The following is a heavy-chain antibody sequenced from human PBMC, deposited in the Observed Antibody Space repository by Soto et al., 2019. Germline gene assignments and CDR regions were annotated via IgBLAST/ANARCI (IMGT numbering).Heavy chain of an antibody. D-gene: IGHD6-6*01. J-gene: IGHJ4*02. V-gene: IGHV1-8*01. CDR2: MNHNSGNT. Sequence: QVQLVQSGAEVKKPGASVKVSCKASGYTFTSYDINRVRQATGQGLEWMGWMNHNSGNTGYAKKSQGRVPLTRNPSISTAYMELSSLRSEDTAVYYCARELAARCFDYWGQGTLVPVSS. CDR1: GYTFTSYD. CDR3: ARELAARCFDY.